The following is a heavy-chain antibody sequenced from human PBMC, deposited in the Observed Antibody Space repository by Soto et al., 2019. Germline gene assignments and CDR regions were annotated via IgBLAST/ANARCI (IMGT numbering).Heavy chain of an antibody. CDR2: IIHRFGTA. Sequence: VLLVQSGAEVKKPGSSVRVSCKAAVGSLTNYAISGVRQAPGQGLEWKGGIIHRFGTANYARNFLTRVYPTADESTAPAYMALSSLRSADTAVYYCAFGNATSWLPVVYFHSWGQGTLVTVSS. D-gene: IGHD2-15*01. J-gene: IGHJ4*02. V-gene: IGHV1-69*01. CDR1: VGSLTNYA. CDR3: AFGNATSWLPVVYFHS.